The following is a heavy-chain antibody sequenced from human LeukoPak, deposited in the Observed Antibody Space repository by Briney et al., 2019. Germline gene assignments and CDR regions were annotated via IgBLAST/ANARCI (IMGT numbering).Heavy chain of an antibody. D-gene: IGHD6-13*01. J-gene: IGHJ6*03. V-gene: IGHV4-30-4*01. CDR2: IYYSGST. CDR1: GGSISSGDYY. CDR3: ARESPGRIIVAAGNRDFYYCMDV. Sequence: PSQTLSLTCTVSGGSISSGDYYWSWIRQPPGKGLEWIGYIYYSGSTYYNPSLKSRVTISVDRSKNQFSLKLTSVTAADTAVYYCARESPGRIIVAAGNRDFYYCMDVWGTGTTVTVSS.